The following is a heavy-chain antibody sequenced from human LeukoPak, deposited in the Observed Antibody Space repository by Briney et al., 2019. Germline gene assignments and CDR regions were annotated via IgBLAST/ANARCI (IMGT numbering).Heavy chain of an antibody. CDR2: IYYSGST. Sequence: HSETLSLTCIVSVGSIISYYWSCMRQPLGEGLEGVGYIYYSGSTNYNPSLKSRVTISVDTSKNQFSLKLSSVTAADTAVYYCARHGAGGYHFYYYGMDVWGQGTTVTVSS. CDR1: VGSIISYY. CDR3: ARHGAGGYHFYYYGMDV. D-gene: IGHD6-25*01. V-gene: IGHV4-59*08. J-gene: IGHJ6*02.